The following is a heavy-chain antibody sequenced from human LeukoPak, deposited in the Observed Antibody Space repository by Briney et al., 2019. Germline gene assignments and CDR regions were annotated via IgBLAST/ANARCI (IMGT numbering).Heavy chain of an antibody. J-gene: IGHJ1*01. CDR2: INHSGST. D-gene: IGHD5-12*01. V-gene: IGHV4-34*01. Sequence: SETLSLTCAVYGGSFGGYCWSWIRQPTGKGLEWIGEINHSGSTNYNPSLKSRVTISVDTSKNQFSLKLSSVTAADTAVYYCARTHAYSGYPRFLDRDHEYFQHWGQGTPVTVSS. CDR3: ARTHAYSGYPRFLDRDHEYFQH. CDR1: GGSFGGYC.